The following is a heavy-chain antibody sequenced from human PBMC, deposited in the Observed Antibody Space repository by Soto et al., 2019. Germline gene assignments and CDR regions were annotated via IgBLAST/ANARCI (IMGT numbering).Heavy chain of an antibody. D-gene: IGHD2-15*01. J-gene: IGHJ5*02. CDR2: IVVGSGNT. Sequence: QMQLVQSGPEVKKPGTSVKVSCKASGFTFTSSAVQWVRQARGQRLEWIGWIVVGSGNTNYAQKFQERVTITRDLSTSTAYMELSGLRSEDTAVYYCAASRDIVVVVAATGNWFDPWGQGTLVTVSS. CDR3: AASRDIVVVVAATGNWFDP. V-gene: IGHV1-58*01. CDR1: GFTFTSSA.